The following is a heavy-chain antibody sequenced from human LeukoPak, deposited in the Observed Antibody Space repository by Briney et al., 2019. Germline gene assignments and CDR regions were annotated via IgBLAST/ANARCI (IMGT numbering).Heavy chain of an antibody. D-gene: IGHD6-19*01. V-gene: IGHV4-31*03. CDR2: IYYSGST. Sequence: SETLSLTCTVSGGSISSGGYYWSWIRQHPGKGLEWIGYIYYSGSTYYNPSLKSRVTISVDTSKNQFSLKLSSVTAADTAVYYCARGIGSGGFKEEWFAPWGQGTLVTVSS. CDR1: GGSISSGGYY. J-gene: IGHJ5*02. CDR3: ARGIGSGGFKEEWFAP.